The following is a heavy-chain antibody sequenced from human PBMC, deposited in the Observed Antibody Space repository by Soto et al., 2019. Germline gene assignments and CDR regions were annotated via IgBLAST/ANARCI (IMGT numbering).Heavy chain of an antibody. V-gene: IGHV1-69*12. CDR1: GGTFSSYA. Sequence: QVQLVQSGAEVKKPGSSVKVSCKASGGTFSSYAISWVRQAPGQGLEWMGGIIPIFGTANYAQKFQGRVTITADESTNTAYRELSSLRSEDTAVYYCARGSRELLWGEYNYWGQGTLVTVSS. D-gene: IGHD1-26*01. J-gene: IGHJ4*02. CDR3: ARGSRELLWGEYNY. CDR2: IIPIFGTA.